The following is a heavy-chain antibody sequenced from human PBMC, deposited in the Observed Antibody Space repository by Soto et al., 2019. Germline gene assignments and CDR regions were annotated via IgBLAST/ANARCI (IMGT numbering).Heavy chain of an antibody. CDR1: GFTFSSYW. D-gene: IGHD3-10*01. CDR3: ARGAMGNYYNDY. V-gene: IGHV3-74*01. Sequence: EVQLVESGGGLVQSGGSLRLSCAASGFTFSSYWMHWVRQAPGKGLVWVSRIKGDGISTNYADSVKGPFTISRDNAKDTVFLQMNGLSADDTAVYYCARGAMGNYYNDYWGQGTLVTVSS. CDR2: IKGDGIST. J-gene: IGHJ4*02.